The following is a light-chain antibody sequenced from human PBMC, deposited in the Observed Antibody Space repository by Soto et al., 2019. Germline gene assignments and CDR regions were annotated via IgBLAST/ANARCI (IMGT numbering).Light chain of an antibody. V-gene: IGKV1-39*01. CDR3: QRSYSTPRT. CDR2: AAS. CDR1: QSISTS. Sequence: DIQMTQSPSSLSASVGDRVTITCRASQSISTSLNWYQQKPGKAPNLLIYAASSLQSGVPSRFSGSGSGTDFTLTISSLQHEDFATYYCQRSYSTPRTFGQGTKVDIK. J-gene: IGKJ1*01.